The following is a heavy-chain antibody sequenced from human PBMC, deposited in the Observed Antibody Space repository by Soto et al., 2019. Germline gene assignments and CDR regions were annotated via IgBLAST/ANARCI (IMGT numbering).Heavy chain of an antibody. CDR1: GFTFSSYA. V-gene: IGHV3-23*01. Sequence: EVQLLESGGGLVQPGGSLRLSCAASGFTFSSYAMSWVRQAPGKGLEWVSAISGTGGTTYYADSVKGRFTISRDNSRNTLHLQMNSLRAEDTAIYYCARGMIVVVTPTYYGMDVWGQGTTVTVSS. J-gene: IGHJ6*02. CDR2: ISGTGGTT. D-gene: IGHD3-22*01. CDR3: ARGMIVVVTPTYYGMDV.